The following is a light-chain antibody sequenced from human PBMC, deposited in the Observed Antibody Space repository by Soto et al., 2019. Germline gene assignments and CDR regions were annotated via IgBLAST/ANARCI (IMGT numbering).Light chain of an antibody. CDR2: DTS. Sequence: ETVMTQSPATLSVSPGERATLSCSASQSVSSNLAWYQQIPGQAPTLLIYDTSTRATGIPARFSGSGSGTEFTLTISSLQSEDFAVYYCQQYNNWSSITCGQGTRLEIK. J-gene: IGKJ5*01. CDR1: QSVSSN. V-gene: IGKV3-15*01. CDR3: QQYNNWSSIT.